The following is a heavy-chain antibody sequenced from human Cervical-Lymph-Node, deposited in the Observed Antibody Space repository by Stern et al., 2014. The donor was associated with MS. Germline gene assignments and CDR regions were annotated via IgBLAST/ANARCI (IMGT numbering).Heavy chain of an antibody. D-gene: IGHD6-13*01. J-gene: IGHJ4*02. CDR2: IWYDGSNQ. CDR1: GFSFSRYA. CDR3: ASAYSSSHYYFDY. V-gene: IGHV3-33*01. Sequence: QVQLVESGGGVVQPGRSLRLSCAASGFSFSRYAMHWVRQAPGKGLEWVALIWYDGSNQSDADSVTGRFTISRDNFKNPLYLQMNSLRAEDTAVYYCASAYSSSHYYFDYWGQGTLVTVSS.